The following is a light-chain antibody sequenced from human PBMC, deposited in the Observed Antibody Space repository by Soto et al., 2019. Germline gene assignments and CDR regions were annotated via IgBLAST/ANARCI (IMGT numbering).Light chain of an antibody. CDR2: VVS. CDR1: SSDVGGYNY. V-gene: IGLV2-11*01. J-gene: IGLJ1*01. CDR3: CSYAGRYTYV. Sequence: QSALTQPRSVSGSPGQSVTISCTGTSSDVGGYNYVSWYQQHPGKAPKLMIYVVSKRPSRVPDRFSGSKSGNTTSLTISGFQAEDEADYYCCSYAGRYTYVFGSGTKLTVL.